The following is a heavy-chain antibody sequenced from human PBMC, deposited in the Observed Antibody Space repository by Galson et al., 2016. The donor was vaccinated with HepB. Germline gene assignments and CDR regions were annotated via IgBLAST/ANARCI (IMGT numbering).Heavy chain of an antibody. CDR1: GFTFSHYW. CDR3: VNRAEYSGRDNGFQY. J-gene: IGHJ4*02. Sequence: SLRLSCAASGFTFSHYWMSWVRQAPGKGLEWVANIKEDASEKYYVDSVKGRFTIYRDNSKNTVYLELNSLTAEDTAIYYCVNRAEYSGRDNGFQYWGRGTLVTVSS. CDR2: IKEDASEK. V-gene: IGHV3-7*03. D-gene: IGHD5-12*01.